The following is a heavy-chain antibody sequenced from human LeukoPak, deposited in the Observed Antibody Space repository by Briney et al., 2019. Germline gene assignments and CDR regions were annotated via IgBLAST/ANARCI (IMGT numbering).Heavy chain of an antibody. CDR1: GFTFSSYW. V-gene: IGHV3-7*01. CDR2: IRQDGSEK. J-gene: IGHJ6*02. D-gene: IGHD5-18*01. CDR3: AGTAMVYYYYYGMDV. Sequence: GGSLRLSCAASGFTFSSYWMSWVRQAPGKGLEWVANIRQDGSEKYYVDSVKGRFTISRDNSKNTLYLQMNSLRAEDTAVYYCAGTAMVYYYYYGMDVWGQGTTVTVSS.